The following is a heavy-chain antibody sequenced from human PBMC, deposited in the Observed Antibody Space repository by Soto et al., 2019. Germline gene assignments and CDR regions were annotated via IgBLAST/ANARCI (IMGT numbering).Heavy chain of an antibody. D-gene: IGHD2-8*01. CDR3: ARGDSTDCSNGVCSFFYNHDMDV. CDR2: INPKSGGT. J-gene: IGHJ6*02. Sequence: ASVKVSCKASGYSFTDYHIHWVRQATGQGLEWLGRINPKSGGTSTAQKFQGWVTMTTDTSTSTASMELTRLTSDDTAIYYCARGDSTDCSNGVCSFFYNHDMDVWGQGTTVTVSS. V-gene: IGHV1-2*04. CDR1: GYSFTDYH.